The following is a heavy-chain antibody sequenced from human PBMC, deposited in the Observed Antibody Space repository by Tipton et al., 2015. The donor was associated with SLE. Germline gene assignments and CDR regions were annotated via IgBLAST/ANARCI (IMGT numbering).Heavy chain of an antibody. J-gene: IGHJ5*02. CDR2: IPYSGSA. CDR1: GGSISNTNYY. Sequence: TLSLTCSASGGSISNTNYYWGGTRQPPGKGLEWSATIPYSGSAYYNPSLKSRVTISVDTSKNQFSLRVSSVTAADTAVYYCAGERAIRGLIWRNWYDPWGQGILVTVSS. CDR3: AGERAIRGLIWRNWYDP. D-gene: IGHD3-10*01. V-gene: IGHV4-39*07.